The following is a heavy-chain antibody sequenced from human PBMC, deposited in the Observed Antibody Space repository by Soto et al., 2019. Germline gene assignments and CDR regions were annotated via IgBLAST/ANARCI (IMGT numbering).Heavy chain of an antibody. V-gene: IGHV4-59*08. J-gene: IGHJ5*02. CDR2: IYNSGST. D-gene: IGHD3-9*01. CDR1: CYSILNSY. CDR3: ARRVAMVDNFEGNWLDP. Sequence: SKTLSLTSTITCYSILNSYCNWVPQPPGRGLEWIGQIYNSGSTIYNPSLRSRVTISVDTSKNQFSLKPRSVTAADTAVYYCARRVAMVDNFEGNWLDPWGQGTLVTVS.